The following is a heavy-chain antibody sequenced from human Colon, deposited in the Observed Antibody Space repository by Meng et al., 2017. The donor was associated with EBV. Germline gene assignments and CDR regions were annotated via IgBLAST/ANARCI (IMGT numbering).Heavy chain of an antibody. V-gene: IGHV7-4-1*02. Sequence: GQLVQSGFELKKPGASVKVSCKAAGYTFTSYAMNWVRQAPGQGLEWMGWINTNTGNPTYAQGFTGRFVFSLGTSVSTAYLQISSLKAADTAVYYCARLYCSGGSCYTIDYWGQGTLVTVSS. CDR3: ARLYCSGGSCYTIDY. D-gene: IGHD2-15*01. CDR2: INTNTGNP. J-gene: IGHJ4*02. CDR1: GYTFTSYA.